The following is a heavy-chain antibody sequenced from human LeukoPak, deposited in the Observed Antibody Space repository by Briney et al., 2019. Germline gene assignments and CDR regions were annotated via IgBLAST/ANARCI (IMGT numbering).Heavy chain of an antibody. D-gene: IGHD3-22*01. CDR2: INSDGSWT. V-gene: IGHV3-74*01. CDR1: GNYW. CDR3: ARANYYDSRDYFDY. J-gene: IGHJ4*02. Sequence: GGSLRLSCAASGNYWMHWVRQAPGKGLVWVSHINSDGSWTSYADSVKGRFTISKDNAKNTVYLQMNSLRAEDTAMYYCARANYYDSRDYFDYWGQGTLVTVSS.